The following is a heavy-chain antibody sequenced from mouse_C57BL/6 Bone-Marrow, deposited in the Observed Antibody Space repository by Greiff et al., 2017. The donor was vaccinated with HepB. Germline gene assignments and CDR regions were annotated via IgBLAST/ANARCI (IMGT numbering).Heavy chain of an antibody. CDR3: ATHYGSSYYYAMDY. J-gene: IGHJ4*01. CDR2: LYPRSGNT. V-gene: IGHV1-81*01. CDR1: GYTFTSYG. D-gene: IGHD1-1*01. Sequence: QVHVKQSGAELARPGASVKLSCKASGYTFTSYGISWVKQRTGQGLEWIGELYPRSGNTYYNEKFKGKATLAADKSSSTAYMELRSLTSEDSAVYFCATHYGSSYYYAMDYWGQGTSVTVSS.